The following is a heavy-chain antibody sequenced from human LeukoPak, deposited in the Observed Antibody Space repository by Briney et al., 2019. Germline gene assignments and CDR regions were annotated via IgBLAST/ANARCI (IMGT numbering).Heavy chain of an antibody. CDR2: IYFSGNT. D-gene: IGHD6-19*01. CDR1: GGSINTASYS. J-gene: IGHJ3*02. Sequence: TLSLTCTVSGGSINTASYSWTWIRQPAGKGLEWIGRIYFSGNTDQNPSLKSRVTVSMDSSKNQFSLEMKSVTAADTAVYCCTRGWSSAGAFDIWGQGTMVTVSS. V-gene: IGHV4-61*02. CDR3: TRGWSSAGAFDI.